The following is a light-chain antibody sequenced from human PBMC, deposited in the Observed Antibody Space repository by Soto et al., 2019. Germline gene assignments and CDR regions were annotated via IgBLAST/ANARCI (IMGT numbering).Light chain of an antibody. CDR2: AAS. J-gene: IGKJ5*01. CDR1: QGISSY. Sequence: DIQLTQSPSFLSASVGDRVTITCRASQGISSYLAWYQQKPGKAPKLLIYAASTLQSGVPSRFSGSGSGTEFTLTIRSLQPEDFATYYCQRLDSYSPFGQGTRLEIK. V-gene: IGKV1-9*01. CDR3: QRLDSYSP.